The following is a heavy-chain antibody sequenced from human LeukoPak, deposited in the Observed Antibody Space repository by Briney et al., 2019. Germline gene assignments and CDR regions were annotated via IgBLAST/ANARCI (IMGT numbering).Heavy chain of an antibody. CDR1: GYTFTSYD. V-gene: IGHV1-8*01. CDR3: ARVLVGATTASSAFDI. Sequence: GASVKVSCKASGYTFTSYDINWVRQATGQGLEWMGWMNPNSGNTGYAQKFQGRVTMTRDTSISTAYMELSRLRSDDTAVYYCARVLVGATTASSAFDIWGQGTMVTVSS. D-gene: IGHD1-26*01. J-gene: IGHJ3*02. CDR2: MNPNSGNT.